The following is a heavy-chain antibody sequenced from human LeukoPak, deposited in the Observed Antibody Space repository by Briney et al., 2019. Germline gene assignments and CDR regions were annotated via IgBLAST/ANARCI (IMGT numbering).Heavy chain of an antibody. D-gene: IGHD6-19*01. CDR2: IYTSGST. J-gene: IGHJ1*01. V-gene: IGHV4-4*07. CDR3: ARDRGDRWLAAEYFQH. Sequence: PSETLSLTCTVSGGSISSYYWSWIRQPAGKGLEWIGRIYTSGSTNYNPSLKSRVTMSVDTSKNQFSLKLSSVTAADTAVYYCARDRGDRWLAAEYFQHWGQGTLVTVSS. CDR1: GGSISSYY.